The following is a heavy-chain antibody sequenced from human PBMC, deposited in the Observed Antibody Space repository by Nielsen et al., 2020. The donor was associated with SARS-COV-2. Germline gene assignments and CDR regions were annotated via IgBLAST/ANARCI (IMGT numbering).Heavy chain of an antibody. Sequence: GESLKISCAASGFTFSSYWMSWVRQAPGKGLEWVANIKQDGSEKYYVDSVKGRFTISRDNAKNSLYLQMNSLRAEDTAVYYCARDSLAAAGRYYYYGMDVWGQGTTVTVSS. D-gene: IGHD6-13*01. J-gene: IGHJ6*02. CDR3: ARDSLAAAGRYYYYGMDV. V-gene: IGHV3-7*05. CDR1: GFTFSSYW. CDR2: IKQDGSEK.